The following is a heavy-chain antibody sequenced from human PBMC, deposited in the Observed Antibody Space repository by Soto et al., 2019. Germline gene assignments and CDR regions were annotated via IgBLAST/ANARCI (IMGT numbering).Heavy chain of an antibody. V-gene: IGHV1-69*13. D-gene: IGHD3-22*01. CDR2: IIPIFGTA. Sequence: SVKVSCKASGGTFSSYAISWVRQAPGQGLEWMGGIIPIFGTANYAQKFQGRVTITADESTSTAYMELSSLRSEDTAVYYCAHPYYYDSSGSPNPYYYGMDVWGQGTTVTVSS. CDR1: GGTFSSYA. CDR3: AHPYYYDSSGSPNPYYYGMDV. J-gene: IGHJ6*02.